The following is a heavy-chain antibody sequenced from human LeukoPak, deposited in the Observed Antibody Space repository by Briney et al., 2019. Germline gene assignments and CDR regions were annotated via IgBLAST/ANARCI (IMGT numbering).Heavy chain of an antibody. CDR3: ARQLAVAGKNG. D-gene: IGHD6-19*01. V-gene: IGHV4-39*01. Sequence: SETLSLTCTVSGGSISSSSYYWGWIRQPPGKGLEWIGSIYHSGSTYYNPSLKSRVTISVDTSKNQFSLKLSSVTAADTAVYYCARQLAVAGKNGWGQGTLVTVSS. CDR2: IYHSGST. CDR1: GGSISSSSYY. J-gene: IGHJ4*02.